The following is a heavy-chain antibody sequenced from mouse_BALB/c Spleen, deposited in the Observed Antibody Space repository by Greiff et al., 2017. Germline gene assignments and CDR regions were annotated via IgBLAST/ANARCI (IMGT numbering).Heavy chain of an antibody. CDR1: GFTFSSYG. J-gene: IGHJ3*01. V-gene: IGHV5-6*02. D-gene: IGHD1-1*01. Sequence: DVMLVESGGDLVKPGGSLKLSCAASGFTFSSYGMSWVRQTPDKRLEWVATISSGGSYTYYPDSVKGRFTISRDNAKNTLYLQMSSLKSEDTAMYYCARLITTVAPFAYWGQGTLVTVSA. CDR2: ISSGGSYT. CDR3: ARLITTVAPFAY.